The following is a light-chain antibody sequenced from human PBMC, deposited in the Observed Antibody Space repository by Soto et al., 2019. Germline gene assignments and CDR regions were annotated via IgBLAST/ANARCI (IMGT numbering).Light chain of an antibody. CDR2: DVT. CDR1: SSDVGGYNY. V-gene: IGLV2-14*01. CDR3: SSFTSSNTLV. J-gene: IGLJ2*01. Sequence: QSVLTQPASVSGSPGQSITISCTGTSSDVGGYNYVSWFQQHPGKAPKLIIYDVTNRPSGVSNRFSGSKSGNTASLTISGLQAEDEADYYCSSFTSSNTLVFGGGTKLTVL.